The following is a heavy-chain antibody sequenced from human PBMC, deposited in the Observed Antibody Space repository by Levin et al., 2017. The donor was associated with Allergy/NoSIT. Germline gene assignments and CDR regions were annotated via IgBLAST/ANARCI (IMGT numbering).Heavy chain of an antibody. Sequence: GGSLRLSCTASGFTFGDYAMSWFRQAPGKGLEWVCFIRSKLYGGSTEYAASVKVRFTISRDDSKSIAYLQMNSLKIEDTAVYYCSRDDTFYFDSSSYNDWEVHKPDAFDIWGQGTMVTVSS. CDR2: IRSKLYGGST. J-gene: IGHJ3*02. D-gene: IGHD3-22*01. V-gene: IGHV3-49*03. CDR1: GFTFGDYA. CDR3: SRDDTFYFDSSSYNDWEVHKPDAFDI.